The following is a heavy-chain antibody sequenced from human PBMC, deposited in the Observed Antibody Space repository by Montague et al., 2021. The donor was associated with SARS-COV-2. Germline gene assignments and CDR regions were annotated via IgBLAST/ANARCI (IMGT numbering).Heavy chain of an antibody. CDR3: ASPTYYYDSSGSDAFDI. D-gene: IGHD3-22*01. V-gene: IGHV4-39*01. CDR1: GGSISSSSYY. CDR2: IYYSGST. J-gene: IGHJ3*02. Sequence: SETLSLTCTVSGGSISSSSYYWGWLRQPPGKGLEWIGSIYYSGSTYYNPYLKSRVTISVDASKNQFSLKLSSVTAADTAVYYCASPTYYYDSSGSDAFDIWGQGTMVTVSS.